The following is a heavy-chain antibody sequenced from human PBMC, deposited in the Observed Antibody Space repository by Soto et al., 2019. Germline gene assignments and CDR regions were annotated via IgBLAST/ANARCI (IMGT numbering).Heavy chain of an antibody. D-gene: IGHD2-21*02. V-gene: IGHV3-23*01. Sequence: EVQLLEFGGDLVEPGGSLRLSCAASGFTFNTYSMCWVRQAPGKGLEWVSVIHSTSGRTWYADSVKGRFTISRDNSKNTLFLQMNSLRAEDTAVYFCARDPEGDHGIMFDYWGQGTLVTVAS. CDR2: IHSTSGRT. CDR3: ARDPEGDHGIMFDY. J-gene: IGHJ4*02. CDR1: GFTFNTYS.